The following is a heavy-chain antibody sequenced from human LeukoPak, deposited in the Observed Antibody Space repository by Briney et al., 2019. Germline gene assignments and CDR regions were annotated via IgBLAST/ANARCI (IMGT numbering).Heavy chain of an antibody. Sequence: GGSLRLSCATSGFTFRRSYMTWVRQAPGKGLEWVSLIYAGGRVFYGDSVKGRFTISRDNLGNSVYLHMNSLRAEDTAVYYCARDPGYCFNGVCPDDAFDIWGQGTMVTVSS. V-gene: IGHV3-66*01. J-gene: IGHJ3*02. CDR1: GFTFRRSY. D-gene: IGHD2-8*01. CDR3: ARDPGYCFNGVCPDDAFDI. CDR2: IYAGGRV.